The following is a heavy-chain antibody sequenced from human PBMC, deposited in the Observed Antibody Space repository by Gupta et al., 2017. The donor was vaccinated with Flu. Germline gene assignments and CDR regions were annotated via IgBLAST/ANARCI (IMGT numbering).Heavy chain of an antibody. V-gene: IGHV1-2*02. CDR2: INPNSGGT. Sequence: IHWVRQAPGQGLEWVGWINPNSGGTNYAQKFQGRVTMTRDTSISTAYMELSRLRSDDTAVYYCTFGVVIWDHWGQGTLVTVSS. D-gene: IGHD3-3*01. CDR3: TFGVVIWDH. J-gene: IGHJ4*02.